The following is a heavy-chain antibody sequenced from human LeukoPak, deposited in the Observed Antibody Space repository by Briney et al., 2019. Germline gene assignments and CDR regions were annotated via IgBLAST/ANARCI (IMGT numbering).Heavy chain of an antibody. Sequence: GGSLRLSCAASGFTFDDYAMHWVHQAPEKGLEWVSLLSWDGGTSYYADSVKGRFTISRDNSRNSLYLQMNSLRAEDTALYYCAKAGRITVFGVDSPQFYYMDVWGKGTTVTVSS. V-gene: IGHV3-43D*03. CDR1: GFTFDDYA. D-gene: IGHD3-3*01. J-gene: IGHJ6*03. CDR2: LSWDGGTS. CDR3: AKAGRITVFGVDSPQFYYMDV.